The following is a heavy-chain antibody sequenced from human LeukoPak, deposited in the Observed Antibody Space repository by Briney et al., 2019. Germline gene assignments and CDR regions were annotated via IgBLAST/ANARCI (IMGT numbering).Heavy chain of an antibody. CDR3: ARSLSGLYSSSWYYFDY. V-gene: IGHV3-23*01. CDR2: INAVGADT. CDR1: GFIFSNYA. D-gene: IGHD6-13*01. J-gene: IGHJ4*02. Sequence: GGSLILSCAASGFIFSNYAMTWVRQAPGKGLEYVSTINAVGADTYYADSVKGRFTVSRDNSENTLYLQKNSLRAEDTAVYYCARSLSGLYSSSWYYFDYWGQGTLVTVSS.